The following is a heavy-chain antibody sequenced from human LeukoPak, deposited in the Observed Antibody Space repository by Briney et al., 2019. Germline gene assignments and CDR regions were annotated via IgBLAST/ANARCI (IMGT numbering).Heavy chain of an antibody. D-gene: IGHD3-10*01. V-gene: IGHV3-21*05. CDR1: AFIFSGHW. Sequence: GGSLRPSCEGSAFIFSGHWMNWVRQTPGKGLEWVSYIRSSGTYANYADSVKGRFTISRDNAKKLLYLQMNSLRPEDTAVYYCARDLYDSGSYGFDYWGQGTLVTVSS. CDR2: IRSSGTYA. CDR3: ARDLYDSGSYGFDY. J-gene: IGHJ4*02.